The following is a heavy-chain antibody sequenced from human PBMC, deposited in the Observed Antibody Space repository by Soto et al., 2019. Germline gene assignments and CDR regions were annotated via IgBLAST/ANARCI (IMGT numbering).Heavy chain of an antibody. D-gene: IGHD6-13*01. J-gene: IGHJ4*02. CDR2: MNPNSGNT. CDR1: GYTFTSYD. Sequence: QVQLVQSGAEVKKPGASVKVSCKASGYTFTSYDINWVRQATGQGLEWMGWMNPNSGNTGYEQKFQGRVTMTRNTSISTAYMELSSLRSEDTAVYYCARGTSSSWYRIFDYWGQGTLVTVSS. CDR3: ARGTSSSWYRIFDY. V-gene: IGHV1-8*01.